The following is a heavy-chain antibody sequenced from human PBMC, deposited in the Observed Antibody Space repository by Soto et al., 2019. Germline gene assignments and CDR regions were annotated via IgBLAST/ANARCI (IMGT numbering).Heavy chain of an antibody. J-gene: IGHJ4*02. CDR3: VMVVTATFDS. Sequence: ASVKVSCKASGGTFSSYAISWVRQAPGQGLEWMGGIIPIFGTANYAQKFQRRVTITADESTSTAYMELSSLRSEDTAVYYCVMVVTATFDSGGQGTLVT. V-gene: IGHV1-69*13. CDR1: GGTFSSYA. D-gene: IGHD2-21*02. CDR2: IIPIFGTA.